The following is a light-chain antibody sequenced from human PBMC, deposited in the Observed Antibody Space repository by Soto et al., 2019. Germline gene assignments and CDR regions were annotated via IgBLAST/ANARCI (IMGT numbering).Light chain of an antibody. Sequence: DIQVTQSPSSVSASVRDRVTITCRASQFISTWLAWYQQKPGEAPKLLIFAATRLHSGVPSRFSGSGSGTDFTLTISSLQPEDFATYYCQQADSFPLTFGGGTKVDIK. CDR1: QFISTW. J-gene: IGKJ4*01. CDR3: QQADSFPLT. V-gene: IGKV1D-12*01. CDR2: AAT.